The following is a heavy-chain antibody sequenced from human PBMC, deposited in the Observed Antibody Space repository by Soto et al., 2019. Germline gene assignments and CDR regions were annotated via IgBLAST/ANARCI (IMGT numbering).Heavy chain of an antibody. D-gene: IGHD1-26*01. V-gene: IGHV3-23*01. CDR2: ITGSGGST. CDR3: AKAFRSGSYFSGVY. CDR1: GFTFSNYA. Sequence: GGSLRLSCAASGFTFSNYAMNWVRQAPGKGLEWVSAITGSGGSTYYADSVKGRFTISRDNSKNTLYLQMNSLRAEDTAVYYCAKAFRSGSYFSGVYWGQGTLVTVSS. J-gene: IGHJ4*02.